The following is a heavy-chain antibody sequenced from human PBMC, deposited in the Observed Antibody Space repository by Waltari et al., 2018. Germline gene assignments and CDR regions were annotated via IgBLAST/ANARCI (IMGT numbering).Heavy chain of an antibody. CDR2: ISNSGDNM. Sequence: EVQVVESGGGLVQPGGSLRLSCAASGFTFSNYELNWVRQAPGKGLEWISYISNSGDNMYYADSVQGRFTVSRDNAQNSLYLQMDSLRAEDTAVYYCARPSTEYYYYYYMDVWGKGTTVTVS. J-gene: IGHJ6*03. CDR3: ARPSTEYYYYYYMDV. CDR1: GFTFSNYE. V-gene: IGHV3-48*03.